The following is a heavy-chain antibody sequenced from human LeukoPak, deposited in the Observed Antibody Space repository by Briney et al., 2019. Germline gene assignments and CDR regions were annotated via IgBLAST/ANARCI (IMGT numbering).Heavy chain of an antibody. CDR2: IYTSGST. Sequence: SETLSLTCTVSGGSISSYYWSWIRQPAGKGLEWIGRIYTSGSTNYNPSLKSRVTMSVDTFKNQFSLKLSSVTAADTAVYYCARGSDSLRHYYYYMDVWGKGTTVTVSS. J-gene: IGHJ6*03. CDR1: GGSISSYY. D-gene: IGHD3-22*01. V-gene: IGHV4-4*07. CDR3: ARGSDSLRHYYYYMDV.